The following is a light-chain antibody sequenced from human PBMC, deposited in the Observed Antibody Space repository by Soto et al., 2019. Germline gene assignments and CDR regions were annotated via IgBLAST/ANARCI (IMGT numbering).Light chain of an antibody. CDR3: QSYDSSLSGHVI. J-gene: IGLJ2*01. Sequence: QPVLTQPPSVSGAPGQRVTISCTGSSSNIGAGYDVNWYQHLPGTAPKLLIYDNSNRPSGVPDRFSGSKSGTSASLAITGLQAEDEADYYCQSYDSSLSGHVIFGGGTKVTVL. V-gene: IGLV1-40*01. CDR2: DNS. CDR1: SSNIGAGYD.